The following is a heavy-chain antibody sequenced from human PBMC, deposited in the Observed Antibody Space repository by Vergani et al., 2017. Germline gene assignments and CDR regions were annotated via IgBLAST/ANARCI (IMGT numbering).Heavy chain of an antibody. J-gene: IGHJ3*02. D-gene: IGHD3-3*01. CDR1: GGSFSGYY. Sequence: QVQLQQWGAGLLKPSETLSLTCAVYGGSFSGYYWSWIRQPPGKGLEWIGEINHSGSTNYNPSLKSRVTISVDTSKNQFSLKLSSVTAADTAVYYCARGHTNEFWSGYYAANDAFDIWGQGTMVTVSS. V-gene: IGHV4-34*01. CDR3: ARGHTNEFWSGYYAANDAFDI. CDR2: INHSGST.